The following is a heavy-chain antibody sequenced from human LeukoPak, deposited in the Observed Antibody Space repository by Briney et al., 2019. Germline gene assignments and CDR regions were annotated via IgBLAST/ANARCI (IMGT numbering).Heavy chain of an antibody. CDR1: GFTFDDYG. CDR2: INWHGGST. J-gene: IGHJ3*02. V-gene: IGHV3-20*04. D-gene: IGHD2-21*01. Sequence: GGSLLLSCAASGFTFDDYGMSWVRQAPGKGLEWVSNINWHGGSTCYADSVKGRFTISRDNAKKSLYLQMNSLRAEDTALYYCARDWVGISRNAFDIWGQGTMVTVSS. CDR3: ARDWVGISRNAFDI.